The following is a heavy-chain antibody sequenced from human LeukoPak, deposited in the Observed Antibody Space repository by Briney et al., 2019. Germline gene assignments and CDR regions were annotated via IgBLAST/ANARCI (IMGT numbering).Heavy chain of an antibody. Sequence: GGSLRLSCAASGFTFSDYYMSWIRQAPGKGLEWVSYISSSSSYTNYAHSVKGRFTISRDNAKNSLYLQMNSLRAEDTAVYYCARVRDSSGYYYPWFDPWGQGTLVTVS. J-gene: IGHJ5*02. CDR3: ARVRDSSGYYYPWFDP. D-gene: IGHD3-22*01. CDR1: GFTFSDYY. CDR2: ISSSSSYT. V-gene: IGHV3-11*06.